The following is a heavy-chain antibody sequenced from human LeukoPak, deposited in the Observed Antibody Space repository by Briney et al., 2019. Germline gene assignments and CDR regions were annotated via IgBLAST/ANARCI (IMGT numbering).Heavy chain of an antibody. Sequence: PGRSLRLSCAASGFTFDDYAMHWVRQAPGKGLEWVSSISWNSDTMVYADSVKGRFTISRDNAKNSLYLQLSSLRAEDTALYYCAKAPSSSSTKFDYWGQGTPVSVSS. J-gene: IGHJ4*02. CDR1: GFTFDDYA. D-gene: IGHD6-6*01. V-gene: IGHV3-9*01. CDR2: ISWNSDTM. CDR3: AKAPSSSSTKFDY.